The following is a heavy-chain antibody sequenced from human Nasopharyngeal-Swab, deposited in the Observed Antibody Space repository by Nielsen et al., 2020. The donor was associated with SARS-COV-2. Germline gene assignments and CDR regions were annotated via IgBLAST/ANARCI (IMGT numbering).Heavy chain of an antibody. J-gene: IGHJ5*02. V-gene: IGHV3-48*03. Sequence: GESLKISCAASGFTFSSYEMNWVSQAPGKGLEWVSYISSSGSTIYYADSVKGRFTISRDNAKNSLYLQMNSLRAEDTAVYYCARVYSGLVVATLAWGQGTLVTVSS. CDR2: ISSSGSTI. D-gene: IGHD5-12*01. CDR1: GFTFSSYE. CDR3: ARVYSGLVVATLA.